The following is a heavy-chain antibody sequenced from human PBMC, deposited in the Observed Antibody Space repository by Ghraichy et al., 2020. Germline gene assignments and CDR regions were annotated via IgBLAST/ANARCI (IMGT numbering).Heavy chain of an antibody. J-gene: IGHJ4*02. CDR3: ARAIDPPRAFDC. CDR2: TYYRSKWYN. V-gene: IGHV6-1*01. Sequence: SQTLSLTCAISGDSVTSNSAAWNWVRLSPSRGLEWLGRTYYRSKWYNDYGGSVRSRVSVSPDTSKNQLSLQLNSVTPEDTAVYFCARAIDPPRAFDCWGQGILVTVSS. CDR1: GDSVTSNSAA.